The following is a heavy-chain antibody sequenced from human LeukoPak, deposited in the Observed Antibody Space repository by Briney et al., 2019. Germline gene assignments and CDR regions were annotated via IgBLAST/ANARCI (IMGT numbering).Heavy chain of an antibody. CDR3: ARPLIAAAGTYTTQAGAFGI. CDR2: IIPIFGTA. J-gene: IGHJ3*02. CDR1: GGTFSSYA. V-gene: IGHV1-69*05. D-gene: IGHD6-13*01. Sequence: VASVKVSCKASGGTFSSYAFSWVRQAPGQGLEWMGGIIPIFGTANYAQKFQGRVTITTDESTSTAYMELSSLRSEDTAVYYCARPLIAAAGTYTTQAGAFGIWGQGTMVTVSS.